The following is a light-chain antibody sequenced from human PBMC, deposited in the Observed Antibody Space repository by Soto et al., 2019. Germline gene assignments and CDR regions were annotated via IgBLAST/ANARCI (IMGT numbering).Light chain of an antibody. CDR3: QQLNAYPHS. CDR1: ESISRH. J-gene: IGKJ4*01. V-gene: IGKV1-9*01. CDR2: GAS. Sequence: DIQISHSPSSLSASVGDIFTITFRAAESISRHLNWYLQKPGKAPKLLISGASTLQSGVPSRFSGSGSGTEFTLTVSSLQPEDFATYYCQQLNAYPHSFGGGTKVDIK.